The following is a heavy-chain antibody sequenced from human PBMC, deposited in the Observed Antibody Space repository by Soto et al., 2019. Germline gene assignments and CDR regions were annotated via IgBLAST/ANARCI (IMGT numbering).Heavy chain of an antibody. CDR1: GFTFSSYA. CDR3: ARDAYVDIVATIVGYFDY. CDR2: ISYDGSNK. Sequence: QVQLVESGGGVVQPGRSLRLSCAASGFTFSSYAMHWVRQAPGKGLEWVAVISYDGSNKYYADSVKGRFTISRDNSKNTLYLQMNSMRAEDTAVYYCARDAYVDIVATIVGYFDYWGQGTLVTVSS. V-gene: IGHV3-30-3*01. D-gene: IGHD5-12*01. J-gene: IGHJ4*02.